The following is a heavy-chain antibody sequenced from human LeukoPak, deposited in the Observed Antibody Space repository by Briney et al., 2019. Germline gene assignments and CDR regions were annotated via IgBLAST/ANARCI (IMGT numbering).Heavy chain of an antibody. V-gene: IGHV1-69*13. J-gene: IGHJ5*02. CDR3: ARDGGIGLRWLNWFDP. D-gene: IGHD4-23*01. Sequence: GASVTVSCKASGYTFTSYAISWVRQAPGQGLEWMGGIIPIFGTANYAQKFQGRVTITADESTSTAYMELSSLRSEDTAVYYCARDGGIGLRWLNWFDPWGQGTLVTVSS. CDR1: GYTFTSYA. CDR2: IIPIFGTA.